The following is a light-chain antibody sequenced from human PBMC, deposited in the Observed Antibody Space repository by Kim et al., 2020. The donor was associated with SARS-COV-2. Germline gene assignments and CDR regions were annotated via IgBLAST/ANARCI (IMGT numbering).Light chain of an antibody. Sequence: PASFSCKSQRSLLQSNGYYYLDWYLHKPGQSPQLLIYLNSSLAYVDPDKFSGSGSGTDFTLKISRVEAENVGVYYCIQALQIPRTFVGGTKVYIK. CDR3: IQALQIPRT. CDR2: LNS. V-gene: IGKV2-28*01. CDR1: RSLLQSNGYYY. J-gene: IGKJ4*01.